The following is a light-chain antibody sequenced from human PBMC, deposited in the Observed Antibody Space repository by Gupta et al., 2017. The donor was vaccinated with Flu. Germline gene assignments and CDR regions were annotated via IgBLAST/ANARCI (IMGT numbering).Light chain of an antibody. CDR2: DDT. CDR1: NIGSRS. V-gene: IGLV3-21*02. J-gene: IGLJ1*01. CDR3: QVWENEHYF. Sequence: SYVLTQPPSVSVAPGQTARISCGGRNIGSRSVHWYQQRPGQAPILVLYDDTHRPSGIPERFSGSNSENTATLTISRVEAGDEADYYCQVWENEHYFFGAGTEVTVL.